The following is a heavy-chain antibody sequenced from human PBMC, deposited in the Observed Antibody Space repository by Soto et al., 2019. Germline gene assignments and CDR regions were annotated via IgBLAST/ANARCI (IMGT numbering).Heavy chain of an antibody. CDR1: GFTFSSFA. V-gene: IGHV3-30-3*01. CDR3: TRDMDHGDRAFCDY. J-gene: IGHJ4*02. Sequence: PGGSLRLSCAASGFTFSSFAMYWVRQAPGKGLEWVAVISYDGINKYYAESVKGRFTISRDNSKNTLYLQINGLRTEDTAVYYCTRDMDHGDRAFCDYWGQGSMVTVYS. CDR2: ISYDGINK. D-gene: IGHD3-3*02.